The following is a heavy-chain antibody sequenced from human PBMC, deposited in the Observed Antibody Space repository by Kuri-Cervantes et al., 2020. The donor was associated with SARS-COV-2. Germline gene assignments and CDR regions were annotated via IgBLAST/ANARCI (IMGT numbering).Heavy chain of an antibody. CDR2: IKQDGSEK. CDR3: ARDSYYDFWSGYFPGGPYYYYGMDV. J-gene: IGHJ6*02. V-gene: IGHV3-7*01. CDR1: GFTFSSYW. D-gene: IGHD3-3*01. Sequence: GESLKISCAASGFTFSSYWMSWVRQAPGKGLEWVANIKQDGSEKYYVDSVKGRFTISRDNAKNSLYLQMNSLRAEDTAVYYCARDSYYDFWSGYFPGGPYYYYGMDVWGQGTTVTVSS.